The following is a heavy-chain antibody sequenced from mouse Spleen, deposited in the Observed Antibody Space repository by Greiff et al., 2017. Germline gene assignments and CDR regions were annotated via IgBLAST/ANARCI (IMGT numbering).Heavy chain of an antibody. Sequence: QVQLKQSGAELMKPGASVKISCKATGYTFSSYWIEWVKQRPGHGLEWIGEILPGSGSTNYNEKFKGKATFTADTSSNTAYMQLSSLTSEDSAVYYCATGPRGRFAYWGQGTLVTVSA. CDR3: ATGPRGRFAY. V-gene: IGHV1-9*01. J-gene: IGHJ3*01. CDR1: GYTFSSYW. D-gene: IGHD4-1*01. CDR2: ILPGSGST.